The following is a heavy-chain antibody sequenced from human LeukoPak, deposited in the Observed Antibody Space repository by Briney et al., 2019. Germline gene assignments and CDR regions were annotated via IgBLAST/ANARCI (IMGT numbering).Heavy chain of an antibody. Sequence: PGGSLRLSCAASGFTFSNYYMNWIRQAPGKGLEWVSYISTSGSTIYYADSVKGRITISRDNAKNSLYLQMSSLRADDTAVYYCARGYDWVLDYWGQGTLVTVSS. V-gene: IGHV3-11*04. CDR3: ARGYDWVLDY. D-gene: IGHD3-16*01. CDR2: ISTSGSTI. CDR1: GFTFSNYY. J-gene: IGHJ4*02.